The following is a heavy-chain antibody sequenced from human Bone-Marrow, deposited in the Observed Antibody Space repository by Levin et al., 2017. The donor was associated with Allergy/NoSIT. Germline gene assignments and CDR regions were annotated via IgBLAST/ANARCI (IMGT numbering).Heavy chain of an antibody. Sequence: ESLKISCKASGYTFTSYDINWVRQAPGQGLEWMGWMSPNNANTGYAQKFQDRVTMTRNISVSTAYMEVSNLRSEDTAVYYCARGVDRGVDYWGQGTLVTVSS. V-gene: IGHV1-8*01. J-gene: IGHJ4*02. D-gene: IGHD3-10*01. CDR1: GYTFTSYD. CDR2: MSPNNANT. CDR3: ARGVDRGVDY.